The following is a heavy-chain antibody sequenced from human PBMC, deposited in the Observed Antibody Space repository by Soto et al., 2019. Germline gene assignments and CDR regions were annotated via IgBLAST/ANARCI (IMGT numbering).Heavy chain of an antibody. V-gene: IGHV3-33*01. J-gene: IGHJ6*02. CDR2: IWHDGNNK. CDR3: ASDLVGASDSYGLDV. Sequence: GGSLRLSCAASGFTFSNYGMHWVRQAPGRGLEWVAIIWHDGNNKYYADSVRGRFIISRDNSKNRLYLQMNSLRAEDTAVYYCASDLVGASDSYGLDVWGQGTPVTVSS. CDR1: GFTFSNYG. D-gene: IGHD1-26*01.